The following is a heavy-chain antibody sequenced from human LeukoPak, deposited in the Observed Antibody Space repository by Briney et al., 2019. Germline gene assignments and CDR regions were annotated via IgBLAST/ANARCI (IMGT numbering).Heavy chain of an antibody. CDR3: ARDRKQLLETGIRYFDWFSYYYYMDV. J-gene: IGHJ6*03. V-gene: IGHV3-21*04. CDR1: GFTFSSYS. D-gene: IGHD3-9*01. Sequence: GGSLRLSCAASGFTFSSYSMNWVRQAPGKGLEWVSSISSSSSYIYYADSVKGRFTISRDNAKNSLYLQMNSLRAEDTAVYYCARDRKQLLETGIRYFDWFSYYYYMDVWGKGTTVTISS. CDR2: ISSSSSYI.